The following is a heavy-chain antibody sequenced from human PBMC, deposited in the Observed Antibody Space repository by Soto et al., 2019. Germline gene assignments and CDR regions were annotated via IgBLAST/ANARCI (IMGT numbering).Heavy chain of an antibody. CDR3: AKVNYDFSSSVGPKIYT. Sequence: GGSLRLSCAASGFTFSSYAISWVRQAPGKGLEWVSAISGSGGSTYYADSVKGRFTISRDNSKNSLFLQMNSLRTEDTALYYCAKVNYDFSSSVGPKIYTWGQGALVTVSA. J-gene: IGHJ5*02. CDR1: GFTFSSYA. CDR2: ISGSGGST. D-gene: IGHD3-3*01. V-gene: IGHV3-23*01.